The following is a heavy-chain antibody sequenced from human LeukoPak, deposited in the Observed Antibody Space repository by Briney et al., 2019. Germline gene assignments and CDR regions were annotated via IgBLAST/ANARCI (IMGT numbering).Heavy chain of an antibody. D-gene: IGHD4-23*01. CDR1: GFTFSSYD. J-gene: IGHJ3*02. CDR3: ARVKYGGHSVGAFDI. V-gene: IGHV3-13*04. Sequence: GGSLRLSCAASGFTFSSYDMHWVRQATGKGLEWVSAIDTAGDTYYPGSVKGRFTISRENAKNSLYLQMNSLRAGDTAVYYCARVKYGGHSVGAFDIRGQGTMVTVSS. CDR2: IDTAGDT.